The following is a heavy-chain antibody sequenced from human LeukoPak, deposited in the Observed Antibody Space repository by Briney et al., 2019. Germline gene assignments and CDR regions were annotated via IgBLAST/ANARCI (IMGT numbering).Heavy chain of an antibody. CDR1: GFTFTTYG. D-gene: IGHD1-26*01. Sequence: PGGSLRLSCAASGFTFTTYGMHWVRQAPGKGLEWVAVISYDGRNKYSADSVKGRFTISRDNSKNTLYLQMNSLRAEDTAVYYCARGGGATDHFDYWGQGTPVTVSS. V-gene: IGHV3-30*19. CDR2: ISYDGRNK. CDR3: ARGGGATDHFDY. J-gene: IGHJ4*02.